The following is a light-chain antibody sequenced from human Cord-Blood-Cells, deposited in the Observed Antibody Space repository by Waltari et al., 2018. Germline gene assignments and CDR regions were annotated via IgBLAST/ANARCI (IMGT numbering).Light chain of an antibody. V-gene: IGLV1-40*01. J-gene: IGLJ3*02. CDR3: QSYDSSLSGSV. Sequence: QPVLTQPPPVSGAPGQRVTISCPGTSSNIGPGYDVPWYHQLPGTAPKLLIYGNSNRPSGVPDRFSGSKSGTSASLAITGLQAEDEADYYCQSYDSSLSGSVFGGGTKLTVL. CDR2: GNS. CDR1: SSNIGPGYD.